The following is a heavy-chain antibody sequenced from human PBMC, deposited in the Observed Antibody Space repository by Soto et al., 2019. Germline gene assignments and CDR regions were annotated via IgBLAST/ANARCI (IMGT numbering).Heavy chain of an antibody. Sequence: SETLSLTCAAYGGSFSGYYWSWIRQPPGKGLEWIGEINHSGSTNYNPSLKSRVTISVDTSKNQFSLKLSSVTAADTAVYYCARGSGSGLYYYGMDVWGQGTTVTVSS. D-gene: IGHD3-10*01. CDR3: ARGSGSGLYYYGMDV. V-gene: IGHV4-34*01. CDR1: GGSFSGYY. CDR2: INHSGST. J-gene: IGHJ6*02.